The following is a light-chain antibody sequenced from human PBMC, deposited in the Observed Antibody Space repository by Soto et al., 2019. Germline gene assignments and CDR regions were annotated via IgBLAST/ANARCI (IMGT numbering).Light chain of an antibody. CDR3: QHYFNWPYT. CDR1: QSVTSN. V-gene: IGKV3-15*01. J-gene: IGKJ2*01. Sequence: EIVMTQSPATLSVSPGERATLSCRASQSVTSNLAWYQQKPGRAPRPLIYGASTRATGIPARFSGSGSGTEFTLTISNLQSEDFALYYCQHYFNWPYTFGQGTTLEIK. CDR2: GAS.